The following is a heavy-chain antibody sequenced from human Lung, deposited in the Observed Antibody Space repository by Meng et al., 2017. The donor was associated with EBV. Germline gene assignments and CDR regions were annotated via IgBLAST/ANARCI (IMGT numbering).Heavy chain of an antibody. Sequence: RLPRQEAGSGLVKPSETLSLTCTVSGGSISSSCYYWGWIRQPPGKGLEWIGSIYYSGSTYYNPSLKSRVTISVDTSKNQFSLKLSSVTAADTAVYYCARVPVIRITMVRGAPDYWGQGTLVTGSS. J-gene: IGHJ4*02. CDR3: ARVPVIRITMVRGAPDY. V-gene: IGHV4-39*06. CDR1: GGSISSSCYY. D-gene: IGHD3-10*01. CDR2: IYYSGST.